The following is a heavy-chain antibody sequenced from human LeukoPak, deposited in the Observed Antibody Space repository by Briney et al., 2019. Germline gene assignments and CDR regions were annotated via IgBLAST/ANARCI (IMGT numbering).Heavy chain of an antibody. Sequence: GGSLRLSCAASGFTVSSNYMSWVRQAPGKGLEWVSVIYSGGSTYYADSVKGRFTISRDNSKNTLYLQMNSLRAEDTAVYYCARSSGGELQFDYWGQGTLVTVSS. V-gene: IGHV3-66*01. D-gene: IGHD1-26*01. CDR3: ARSSGGELQFDY. CDR1: GFTVSSNY. CDR2: IYSGGST. J-gene: IGHJ4*02.